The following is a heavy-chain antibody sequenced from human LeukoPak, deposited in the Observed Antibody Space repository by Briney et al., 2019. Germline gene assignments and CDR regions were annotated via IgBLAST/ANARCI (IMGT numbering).Heavy chain of an antibody. Sequence: ASVKVSCKASGYTFTSYDVNWVRQATGQGLEWMGRMNPNSGNTGYAQKFQGRVTMTRNTSISTAYMELSSLRSEDTAVYYCARGNIVVVPAASYWFDPWGQGTLVTVSS. CDR2: MNPNSGNT. J-gene: IGHJ5*02. V-gene: IGHV1-8*01. D-gene: IGHD2-2*01. CDR1: GYTFTSYD. CDR3: ARGNIVVVPAASYWFDP.